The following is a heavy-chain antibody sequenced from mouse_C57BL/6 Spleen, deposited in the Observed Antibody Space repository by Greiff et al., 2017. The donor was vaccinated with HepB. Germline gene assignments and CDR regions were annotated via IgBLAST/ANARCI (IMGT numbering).Heavy chain of an antibody. CDR2: ISDGGSYT. CDR3: AREGVFDY. CDR1: GFTFSSYA. J-gene: IGHJ2*01. V-gene: IGHV5-4*01. Sequence: EVKLEESGGGLVKPGGSLKLSCAASGFTFSSYAMSWVRQTPEKRLEWVATISDGGSYTYYPDNVKGRFTISRDNAKNNLYLQMSHLKSEDTAMYYCAREGVFDYWGQGTTLTVSS.